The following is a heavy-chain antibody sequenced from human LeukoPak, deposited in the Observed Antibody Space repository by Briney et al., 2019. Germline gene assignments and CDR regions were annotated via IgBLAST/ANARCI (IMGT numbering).Heavy chain of an antibody. J-gene: IGHJ6*03. D-gene: IGHD1-1*01. CDR2: IYSGGSK. CDR3: ARETPGYYYYYMDV. CDR1: GFTVSSNY. Sequence: GGSLRLSCAASGFTVSSNYMSWVRQAPGKGLEWVSFIYSGGSKNYEASAKDRLTISRHNSKNTLYLQMNSLRAEDAAVYYCARETPGYYYYYMDVWGKGTTVTVSS. V-gene: IGHV3-53*04.